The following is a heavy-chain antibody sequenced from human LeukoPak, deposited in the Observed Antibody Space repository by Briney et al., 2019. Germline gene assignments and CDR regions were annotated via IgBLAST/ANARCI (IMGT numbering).Heavy chain of an antibody. CDR1: GGSFSGYY. CDR3: ARGYSSGWYTPEYFQH. J-gene: IGHJ1*01. Sequence: SETLSLTCAVYGGSFSGYYWSWIRQPPGKGLEWIGEINHSGSTNYNPSLKSRVTISVDTSKNQFSLKLSSVTAADTAVYYCARGYSSGWYTPEYFQHWGQGTLVTVSS. V-gene: IGHV4-34*01. CDR2: INHSGST. D-gene: IGHD6-19*01.